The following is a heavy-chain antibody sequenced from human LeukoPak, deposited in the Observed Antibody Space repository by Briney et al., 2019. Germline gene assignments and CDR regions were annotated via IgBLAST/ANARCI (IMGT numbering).Heavy chain of an antibody. V-gene: IGHV3-33*08. D-gene: IGHD6-19*01. CDR2: IWYDGSNK. J-gene: IGHJ4*02. CDR3: ARDMGRRSGWSFIDY. CDR1: GFTFSSYG. Sequence: GGSLRLSCAASGFTFSSYGMHWVRQAPGKGLEWVAVIWYDGSNKYYADSVKGRFTISRDNSKNTLYLQMNSLRAEDTAVYYCARDMGRRSGWSFIDYWGQGTLVTVSS.